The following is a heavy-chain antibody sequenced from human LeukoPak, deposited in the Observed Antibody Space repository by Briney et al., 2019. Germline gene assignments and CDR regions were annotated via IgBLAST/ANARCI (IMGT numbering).Heavy chain of an antibody. CDR3: ARDRDCSSTSCFSWLDY. CDR2: IIPKFGTA. D-gene: IGHD2-2*01. J-gene: IGHJ4*02. CDR1: GGTFSSYA. Sequence: SVKVSCKASGGTFSSYAISWVRQAPGQGLEWTGGIIPKFGTAKYAQKFQGRVTITTDESTSTVYMELSSPRSEDTAVYYCARDRDCSSTSCFSWLDYWGQGTLVTVSS. V-gene: IGHV1-69*05.